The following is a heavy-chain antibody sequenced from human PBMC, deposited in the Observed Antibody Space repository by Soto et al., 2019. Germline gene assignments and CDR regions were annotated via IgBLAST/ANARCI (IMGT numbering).Heavy chain of an antibody. CDR2: ISGSGSYA. V-gene: IGHV3-11*06. Sequence: PGGSLRLSCAASGFTFNNYHMSWIRQAPGKGLEWVSYISGSGSYAKYADSVKGRFTISRDNAKKSLYLQMNSLRAEDTAVYYCARDSSLDVRPLDHWGQGTLVTVSS. CDR1: GFTFNNYH. CDR3: ARDSSLDVRPLDH. J-gene: IGHJ4*02. D-gene: IGHD3-10*01.